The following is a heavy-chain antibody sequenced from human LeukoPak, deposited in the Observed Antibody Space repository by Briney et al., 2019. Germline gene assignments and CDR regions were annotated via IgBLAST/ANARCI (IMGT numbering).Heavy chain of an antibody. CDR3: ARYYDFPYYYMDV. J-gene: IGHJ6*03. D-gene: IGHD3-3*01. Sequence: SETLSLTCTVSGGSISSGGYYWSWIRQPPGKGLEWIGYIYHSGSTYYNPSLKSRVTISVDRSKNQFSLKLSSVTAADTAVYYCARYYDFPYYYMDVWGKGTTVTVSS. V-gene: IGHV4-30-2*01. CDR2: IYHSGST. CDR1: GGSISSGGYY.